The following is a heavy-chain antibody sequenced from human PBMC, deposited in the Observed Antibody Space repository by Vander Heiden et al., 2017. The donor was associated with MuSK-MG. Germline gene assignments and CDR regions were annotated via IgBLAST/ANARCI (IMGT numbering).Heavy chain of an antibody. CDR1: GYTFTSYG. Sequence: QVQLVQSGAEVQKPGASVKVSCKASGYTFTSYGSSWGRQDPGQGLEWMGWISAYNGNTNYAQKLQGRVTMTTDTSTSTAYMELRSLRSDDTAVYYCAIGGYCSGGSCYGYYMDVWGQGTTVTVSS. V-gene: IGHV1-18*01. D-gene: IGHD2-15*01. J-gene: IGHJ6*03. CDR2: ISAYNGNT. CDR3: AIGGYCSGGSCYGYYMDV.